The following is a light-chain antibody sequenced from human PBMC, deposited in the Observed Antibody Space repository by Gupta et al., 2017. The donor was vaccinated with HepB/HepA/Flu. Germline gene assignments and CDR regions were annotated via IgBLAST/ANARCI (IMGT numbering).Light chain of an antibody. Sequence: EIVMTQTPLSSPVPLGQPASISCRSSQSLVHSDGNTYLYWLQQRPGQSPRLLIHKSSNRFSGVADRFSGSGAGTNFTLRISRVEPEDVGVYYCRQAKQTPRTFGQGTKVEI. J-gene: IGKJ1*01. CDR3: RQAKQTPRT. CDR2: KSS. CDR1: QSLVHSDGNTY. V-gene: IGKV2-24*01.